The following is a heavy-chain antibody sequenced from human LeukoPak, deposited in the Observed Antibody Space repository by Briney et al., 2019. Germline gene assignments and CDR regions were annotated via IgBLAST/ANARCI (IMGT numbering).Heavy chain of an antibody. CDR2: IYYSGST. CDR1: TGSISSSSYY. J-gene: IGHJ4*02. CDR3: ARQQLSQLYYFDN. Sequence: SETLSLTCTVSTGSISSSSYYWGWIRQPPGRGLEWIGSIYYSGSTYYNPSLKSRVTVSVDTSKNQFSLKLSSVTAADTAVYYCARQQLSQLYYFDNWGQGTLVTVSS. D-gene: IGHD6-6*01. V-gene: IGHV4-39*01.